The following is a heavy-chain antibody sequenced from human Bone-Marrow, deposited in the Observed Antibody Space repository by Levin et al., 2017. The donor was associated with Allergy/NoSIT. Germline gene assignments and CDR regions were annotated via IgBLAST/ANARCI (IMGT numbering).Heavy chain of an antibody. V-gene: IGHV4-39*07. J-gene: IGHJ4*02. D-gene: IGHD5-12*01. Sequence: SQTLSLTCTVSAGSINSSGHYWGWVRQPPEKGLEWIGSIHYSGTTYFNLSLRSRVTISVDSSKNQFSLRLSSVTAADTAVYYCARLNGFEGIWGQGTLVTVSS. CDR1: AGSINSSGHY. CDR3: ARLNGFEGI. CDR2: IHYSGTT.